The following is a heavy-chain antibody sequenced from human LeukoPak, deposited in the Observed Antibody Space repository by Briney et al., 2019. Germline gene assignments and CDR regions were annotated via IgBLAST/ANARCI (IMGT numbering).Heavy chain of an antibody. CDR2: FDPEDAEV. D-gene: IGHD2-15*01. J-gene: IGHJ4*02. Sequence: GASVTVSCTVSGNTLTDLSIHWVRQAPGKGLDWMGGFDPEDAEVVYAEKFQDRVTMTEDPSTDTAYLELSSLRSGDTAVYYCAAEGQWSLVHYFNSWGQGTLVTVSS. CDR1: GNTLTDLS. CDR3: AAEGQWSLVHYFNS. V-gene: IGHV1-24*01.